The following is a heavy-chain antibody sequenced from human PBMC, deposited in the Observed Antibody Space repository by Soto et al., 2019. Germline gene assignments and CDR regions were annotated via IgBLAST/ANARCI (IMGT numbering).Heavy chain of an antibody. CDR2: IIPIFGTA. J-gene: IGHJ4*02. Sequence: SVKGSCKASGGTFSSYAISWVRQAPGQGLEWMGGIIPIFGTANYAQKFQGRVTITADESTSTAYMELSSLRSEDTAVYYCATLLPRGEMATHPLDYWGQGTLVTVSS. D-gene: IGHD3-16*01. V-gene: IGHV1-69*13. CDR3: ATLLPRGEMATHPLDY. CDR1: GGTFSSYA.